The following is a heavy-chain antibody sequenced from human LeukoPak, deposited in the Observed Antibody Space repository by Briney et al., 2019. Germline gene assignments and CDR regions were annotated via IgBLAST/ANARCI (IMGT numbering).Heavy chain of an antibody. V-gene: IGHV1-58*01. D-gene: IGHD5-12*01. CDR2: IVVGSGNT. J-gene: IGHJ4*02. CDR1: GFTFTKSA. Sequence: GASVTVSCKASGFTFTKSALQWVRQARGQRLEWIGWIVVGSGNTDYAQKFQERVTITRDMFTSTAYMELSSLRSEDTAVYYCARESSGYDPVFDYWGQGTLVTVSS. CDR3: ARESSGYDPVFDY.